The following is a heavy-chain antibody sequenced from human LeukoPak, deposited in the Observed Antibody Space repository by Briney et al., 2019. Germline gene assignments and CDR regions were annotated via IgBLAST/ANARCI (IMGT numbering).Heavy chain of an antibody. D-gene: IGHD5-24*01. CDR3: ARDGYKDFDY. J-gene: IGHJ4*02. CDR1: GFTFNSYS. V-gene: IGHV3-48*02. Sequence: GGSLRLSCAASGFTFNSYSMNWVRQAPGKGLEWVSYISSVGSTIYYADSVKGRFTISRDNANNSLYLQMNSLRDEDTAVYLCARDGYKDFDYWGQGTLVTVSS. CDR2: ISSVGSTI.